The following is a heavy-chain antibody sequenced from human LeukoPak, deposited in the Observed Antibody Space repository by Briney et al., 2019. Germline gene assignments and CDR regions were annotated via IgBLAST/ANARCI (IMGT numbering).Heavy chain of an antibody. D-gene: IGHD3-22*01. CDR2: IKQDGSEK. CDR3: AREEDSSGYYYRAFDY. J-gene: IGHJ4*02. V-gene: IGHV3-7*01. CDR1: GFTFSSYW. Sequence: PGGSLRLSCAASGFTFSSYWMSWVRQAPGKGLERVANIKQDGSEKYYVDSVKGRFTISRDNAKNSLYLQMNSLRAEDTAVYYCAREEDSSGYYYRAFDYWGQGTLVTVSS.